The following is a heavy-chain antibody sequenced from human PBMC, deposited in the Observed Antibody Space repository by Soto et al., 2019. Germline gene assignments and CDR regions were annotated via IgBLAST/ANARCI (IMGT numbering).Heavy chain of an antibody. CDR3: ARGAMANFDY. Sequence: SCKASGGTFSSYGIAWVRQAPGQGLEWMGGLIAMLGTPTYARKVQGRATITADESLTSSYLELRSLRSEDTAVYFCARGAMANFDYWGQGTVVTVSS. J-gene: IGHJ4*02. CDR2: LIAMLGTP. V-gene: IGHV1-69*01. D-gene: IGHD5-18*01. CDR1: GGTFSSYG.